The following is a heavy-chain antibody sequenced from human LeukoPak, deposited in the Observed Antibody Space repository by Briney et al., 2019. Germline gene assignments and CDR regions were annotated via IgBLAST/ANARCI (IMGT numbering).Heavy chain of an antibody. D-gene: IGHD6-19*01. CDR1: GGSISSSSYY. Sequence: NPSETLSLTCTVSGGSISSSSYYWGWIRQPPGKGLEWIGSIYYSGRTYYNPSLKSRVTISVDTSKNQFSLKLSSVTAADTAVYYCARLEVAGINDYGGQGTLVTVSS. V-gene: IGHV4-39*01. CDR2: IYYSGRT. J-gene: IGHJ4*02. CDR3: ARLEVAGINDY.